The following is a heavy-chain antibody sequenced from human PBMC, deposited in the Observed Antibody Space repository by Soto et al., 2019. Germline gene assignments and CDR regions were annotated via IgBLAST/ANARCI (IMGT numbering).Heavy chain of an antibody. V-gene: IGHV3-48*03. CDR3: ARGRMVVAKTYGMDV. CDR2: ISSSGSTI. J-gene: IGHJ6*02. CDR1: GFTFSSYE. D-gene: IGHD2-15*01. Sequence: GGSLRLSCAASGFTFSSYEMNWVRQAPGKGLEWVSYISSSGSTIYYADSVKGRFTISRDNAKNSLYLQMNSLRAEDTAVYYCARGRMVVAKTYGMDVWGQGTTVTVS.